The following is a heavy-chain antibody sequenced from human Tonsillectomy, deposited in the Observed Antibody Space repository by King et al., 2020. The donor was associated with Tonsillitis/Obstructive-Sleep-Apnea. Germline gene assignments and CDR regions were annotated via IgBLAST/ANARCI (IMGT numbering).Heavy chain of an antibody. CDR1: GFTFSSYS. CDR3: ARGHSGSYQRTGGFDI. Sequence: VQLVESGGGLVKPGGSLRLSCAASGFTFSSYSMNWVRQAPGKGLEWVSSISYSSGYIYYADSVKGRFTVSRDNAKNSLYVQMNGLRAEDTAVYYCARGHSGSYQRTGGFDIWGQGTMVTVSS. CDR2: ISYSSGYI. J-gene: IGHJ3*02. V-gene: IGHV3-21*01. D-gene: IGHD1-26*01.